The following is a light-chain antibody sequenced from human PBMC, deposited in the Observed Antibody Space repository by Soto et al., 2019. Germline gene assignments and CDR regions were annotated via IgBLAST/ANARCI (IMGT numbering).Light chain of an antibody. V-gene: IGKV1-5*01. Sequence: DIQMTQSPSTLSASVGDRITITCRASQSVSRRLAWFQQKPGKAPKLLIYDASSLESGVPSRFSGRGSGTEFTLTISSLQPDDCATYYCHTYNSSPWTFGQGTKVEIK. CDR2: DAS. CDR1: QSVSRR. CDR3: HTYNSSPWT. J-gene: IGKJ1*01.